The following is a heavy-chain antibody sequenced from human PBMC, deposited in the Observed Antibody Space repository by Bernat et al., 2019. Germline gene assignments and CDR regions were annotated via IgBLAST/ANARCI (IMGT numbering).Heavy chain of an antibody. Sequence: QVQLVQSGAEVKKPGASVKVSCKASGYTFTNFYIHWVRQAPGQGLEWLGVINPSDGNTRYGQKFQDSNPRNRDTYTSTVYMELNSLRSAAAAVYYCGRSRIQHFYYNGLDVWGQGTTVTVSS. J-gene: IGHJ6*02. CDR1: GYTFTNFY. D-gene: IGHD5-18*01. CDR2: INPSDGNT. V-gene: IGHV1-46*01. CDR3: GRSRIQHFYYNGLDV.